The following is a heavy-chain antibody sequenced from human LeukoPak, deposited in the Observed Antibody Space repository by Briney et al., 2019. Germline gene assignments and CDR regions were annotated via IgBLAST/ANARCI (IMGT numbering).Heavy chain of an antibody. V-gene: IGHV4-59*01. D-gene: IGHD3-22*01. Sequence: PSETLSLTCTVSGGSIINYYWTWIRQPPGKGLEWIGHIYYSGSTNYNPSLNSRVTISVDTSKNQFSLKLSSVTAADTAVYYCARVPFTYYYDSSGYIRLSGWFDPWGQGTLVTVSS. CDR3: ARVPFTYYYDSSGYIRLSGWFDP. J-gene: IGHJ5*02. CDR2: IYYSGST. CDR1: GGSIINYY.